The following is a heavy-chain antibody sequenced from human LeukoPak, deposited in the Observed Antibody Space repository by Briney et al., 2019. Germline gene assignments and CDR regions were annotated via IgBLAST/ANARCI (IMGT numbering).Heavy chain of an antibody. CDR1: GGSFSGYY. V-gene: IGHV4-34*01. CDR3: ARGHIAAARSWFDP. Sequence: SETLSLTRAVYGGSFSGYYWSWIRQPPGKGLEWIREINHSGSTNYNPSLKSRVTISVDTSKNQFSLKLSSVTAADTAVYYCARGHIAAARSWFDPWGQGTLVTVSS. J-gene: IGHJ5*02. D-gene: IGHD6-13*01. CDR2: INHSGST.